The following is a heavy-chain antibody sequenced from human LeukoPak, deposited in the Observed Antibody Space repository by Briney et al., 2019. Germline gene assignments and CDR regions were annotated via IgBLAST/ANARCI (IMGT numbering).Heavy chain of an antibody. CDR2: INPSGGST. D-gene: IGHD3-10*01. CDR3: ARDKGSTMVRGVIAYNWFDP. J-gene: IGHJ5*02. V-gene: IGHV1-46*01. Sequence: ASVKVSCKASGYTFTSYYMHWVRQAPGQGLEWMGIINPSGGSTSYAQKFQGRVTMTRDMSTSTVYMELSSLRSEDTAVYYCARDKGSTMVRGVIAYNWFDPWGQGTLVTVPS. CDR1: GYTFTSYY.